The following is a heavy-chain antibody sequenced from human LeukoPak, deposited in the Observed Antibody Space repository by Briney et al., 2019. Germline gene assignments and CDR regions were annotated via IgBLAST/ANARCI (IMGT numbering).Heavy chain of an antibody. CDR3: ARVSRRIAAAGMDV. V-gene: IGHV3-23*01. CDR1: GFTFSSYA. J-gene: IGHJ6*04. CDR2: ISGSGVGT. Sequence: GGSLRLSCAASGFTFSSYAMSWVRQAPGKGLEWVSVISGSGVGTYYADSVKGRFTISRDNAKNSLYLQMNSLRAEDTAVYYCARVSRRIAAAGMDVWGKGTTVTVSS. D-gene: IGHD6-13*01.